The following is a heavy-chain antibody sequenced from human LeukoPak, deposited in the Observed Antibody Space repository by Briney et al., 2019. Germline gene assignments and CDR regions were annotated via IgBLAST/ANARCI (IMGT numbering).Heavy chain of an antibody. J-gene: IGHJ1*01. Sequence: GGSLRLSCAASGFTFSNAWMNWVRQAPGKGLEWVAHINPDGRDTYYVDPVKGRFTISRDNAQNSMYLQMNSLRVEDTAVYYCTSWGDTTAEYFQRWGQGTLVTVSS. CDR2: INPDGRDT. D-gene: IGHD2-21*02. CDR1: GFTFSNAW. V-gene: IGHV3-7*01. CDR3: TSWGDTTAEYFQR.